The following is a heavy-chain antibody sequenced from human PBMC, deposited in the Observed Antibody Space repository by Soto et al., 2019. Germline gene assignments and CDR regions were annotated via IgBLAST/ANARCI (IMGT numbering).Heavy chain of an antibody. CDR3: ARGTAMVTTLYGMDV. Sequence: ASVKVSCKASGYTFTSYGISWVRQAPGQGLEWMGWISAYNGNTNYAQKLQGRVTMTTDTSTSTAYMELRSLRSDDTAVYYCARGTAMVTTLYGMDVWGQGTTVTVSS. CDR2: ISAYNGNT. V-gene: IGHV1-18*01. J-gene: IGHJ6*02. CDR1: GYTFTSYG. D-gene: IGHD5-18*01.